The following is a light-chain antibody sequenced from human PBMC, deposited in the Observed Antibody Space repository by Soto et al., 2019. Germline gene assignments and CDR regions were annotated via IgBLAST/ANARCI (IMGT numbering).Light chain of an antibody. CDR3: GSWDSRLSAYV. Sequence: QSVLTQPPSVSAAPGQKVTISCSGSSSNIGGNSVSWYQQLPGTAPKLLIYADNKRPSGIPDRFSGSKSGTSATLGITGFQTGDEADYYCGSWDSRLSAYVFGTGTKVTVL. CDR1: SSNIGGNS. V-gene: IGLV1-51*01. J-gene: IGLJ1*01. CDR2: ADN.